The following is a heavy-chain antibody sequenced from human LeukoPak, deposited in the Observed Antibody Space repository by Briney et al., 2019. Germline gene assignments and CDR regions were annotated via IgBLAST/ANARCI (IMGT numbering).Heavy chain of an antibody. D-gene: IGHD5-24*01. CDR2: INHSGST. Sequence: SETLSLTCAVYGGSFSGYYWSWIRQPPGKGLEWIGEINHSGSTNYNPSLKSRVTISVDTSTNQFSLKLSSVTAADTAVYYCARRRWLQFRYYYYYMDVWGKGTTVTVSS. CDR1: GGSFSGYY. J-gene: IGHJ6*03. CDR3: ARRRWLQFRYYYYYMDV. V-gene: IGHV4-34*01.